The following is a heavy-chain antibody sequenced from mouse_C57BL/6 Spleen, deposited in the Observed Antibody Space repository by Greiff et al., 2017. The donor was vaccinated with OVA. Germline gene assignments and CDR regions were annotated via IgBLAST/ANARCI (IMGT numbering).Heavy chain of an antibody. Sequence: EVKLMESGEGLVKPGGSLTLSCAASGFTFSSYAMSWVRQTPEKRLEWVAYISSGGDYIYYADTVKGRFTISRDNARNTLYLQMSSLKSEDTAMYYCTRDRILGELDYWGQGTTLTVSS. CDR1: GFTFSSYA. V-gene: IGHV5-9-1*02. CDR2: ISSGGDYI. J-gene: IGHJ2*01. CDR3: TRDRILGELDY. D-gene: IGHD4-1*01.